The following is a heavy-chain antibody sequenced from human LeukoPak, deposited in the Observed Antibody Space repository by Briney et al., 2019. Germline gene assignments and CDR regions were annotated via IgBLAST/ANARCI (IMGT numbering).Heavy chain of an antibody. CDR1: GDSVSSNSVT. D-gene: IGHD2-2*01. CDR2: TYYRSTRYN. CDR3: ARRLTQYDCFDP. Sequence: SQTLSLTCAISGDSVSSNSVTWNWIRQSPSRGLEWLGRTYYRSTRYNDYAVSVRGRITVNPDTSKNQFSLHLNSVTPEDTAVYYCARRLTQYDCFDPWGQGILVTVSS. J-gene: IGHJ5*02. V-gene: IGHV6-1*01.